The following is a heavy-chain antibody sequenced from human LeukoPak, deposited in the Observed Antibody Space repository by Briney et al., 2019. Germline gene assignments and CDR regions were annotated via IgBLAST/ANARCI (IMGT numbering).Heavy chain of an antibody. J-gene: IGHJ4*02. CDR1: GGSISSGSYY. D-gene: IGHD3-10*01. Sequence: SETLSLTCTVSGGSISSGSYYWSWIRQPAGKGLEWIGRVYTSGSTNYNPSLKSRVTISVDTSKNQFSLKLSSVTAADTAVYYCARDTVRGGESLDYWGQGTLVTVSS. CDR3: ARDTVRGGESLDY. CDR2: VYTSGST. V-gene: IGHV4-61*02.